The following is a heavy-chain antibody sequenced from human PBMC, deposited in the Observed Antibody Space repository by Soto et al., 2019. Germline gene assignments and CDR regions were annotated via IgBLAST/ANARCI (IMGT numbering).Heavy chain of an antibody. V-gene: IGHV3-23*01. Sequence: PGGSLRLSCATSGFTFSSYAMVWVRQAAEKGLEWVASISNNGDTAYYADSVKGRFTMTRDTSAITAYMELSSLRSEDTAVYYCARAVAVPADFDYWGQGTLVTVSS. CDR1: GFTFSSYA. D-gene: IGHD6-19*01. CDR2: ISNNGDTA. J-gene: IGHJ4*02. CDR3: ARAVAVPADFDY.